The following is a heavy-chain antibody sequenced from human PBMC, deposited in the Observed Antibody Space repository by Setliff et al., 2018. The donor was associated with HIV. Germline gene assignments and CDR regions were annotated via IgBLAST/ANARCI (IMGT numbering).Heavy chain of an antibody. D-gene: IGHD6-13*01. J-gene: IGHJ6*02. CDR2: IGTAGDT. CDR1: GFTFVNHD. V-gene: IGHV3-13*01. CDR3: ARDCRVGWVFTYGMDV. Sequence: GGSLRLSCAASGFTFVNHDIEWVRQAPGKGLEWVSHIGTAGDTYYLDSVKGRFTISREDARNSGYLQMNSLRDDDTAVYFCARDCRVGWVFTYGMDVWGQGTLVTVSS.